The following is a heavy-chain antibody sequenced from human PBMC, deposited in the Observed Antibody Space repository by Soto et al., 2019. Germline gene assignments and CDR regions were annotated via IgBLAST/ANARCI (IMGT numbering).Heavy chain of an antibody. CDR2: MNPNSGNT. J-gene: IGHJ6*03. Sequence: QVQLVQSGAEVKKPGASVKVSCKASGYTFTSYDINWVRQATGQGLEWMGWMNPNSGNTGYAQKFQGRVTMTRNTSISTAYMELSSLRSEDTAVYYCATGYCSGGSCYSWLCYYYYYMDVWGKGTTVTVSS. CDR3: ATGYCSGGSCYSWLCYYYYYMDV. CDR1: GYTFTSYD. V-gene: IGHV1-8*01. D-gene: IGHD2-15*01.